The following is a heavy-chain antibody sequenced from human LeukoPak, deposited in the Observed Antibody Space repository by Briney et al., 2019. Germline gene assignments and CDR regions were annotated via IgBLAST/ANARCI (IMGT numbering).Heavy chain of an antibody. D-gene: IGHD3-10*01. J-gene: IGHJ4*02. CDR2: IIPIFGTA. V-gene: IGHV1-69*13. Sequence: ASVKVSCKASGGTFSSYAISWVRQAPGQGLEWMGGIIPIFGTANYAQKFQGRVTITADESTSTAYMELSSLRSEDTAVYYCAKGPYYGSGSSWGQGTLVTVSS. CDR1: GGTFSSYA. CDR3: AKGPYYGSGSS.